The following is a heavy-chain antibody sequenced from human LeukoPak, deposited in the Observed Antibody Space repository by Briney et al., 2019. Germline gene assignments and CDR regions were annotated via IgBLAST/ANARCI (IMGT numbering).Heavy chain of an antibody. CDR1: GFTFSSYE. V-gene: IGHV3-48*03. D-gene: IGHD3-22*01. CDR2: ISSSGSTI. Sequence: PGGSLRLSCAASGFTFSSYEMNWVRQAPGKGLEWVSYISSSGSTIYYADSVKGRFTISRDNAKNSLYLQMNSLRAEDTAVYCCARDFLGEYYYDDYYMDVWGKGTTVTVSS. J-gene: IGHJ6*03. CDR3: ARDFLGEYYYDDYYMDV.